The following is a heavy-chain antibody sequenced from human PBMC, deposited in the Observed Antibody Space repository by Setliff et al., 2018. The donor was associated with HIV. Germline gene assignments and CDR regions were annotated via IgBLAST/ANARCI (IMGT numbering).Heavy chain of an antibody. J-gene: IGHJ4*02. CDR2: ITIGRGDV. CDR1: GFTFRNYK. Sequence: GGSLRLSCAASGFTFRNYKFNWVRQAPGKGLEWVSSITIGRGDVFYADSVQGRFTIFRDNDKNSLYLQMNSLRAEDTAVYYCARLPGYCSTSSCYGYLDYWGQGTLVTVSS. V-gene: IGHV3-21*01. CDR3: ARLPGYCSTSSCYGYLDY. D-gene: IGHD2-2*01.